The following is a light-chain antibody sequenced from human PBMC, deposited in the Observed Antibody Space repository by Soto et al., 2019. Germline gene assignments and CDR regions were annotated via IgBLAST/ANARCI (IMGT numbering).Light chain of an antibody. CDR1: QAIHSY. V-gene: IGKV1-39*01. Sequence: DIQMTQSPSSLSASVGDRVTITCRASQAIHSYLNWYQQKPGRAPNLLIFATSTLQSGVPSRFSDSGSGTDFTLTISSLQPEDFATYYCQQRETFGPGTKVDIK. J-gene: IGKJ3*01. CDR3: QQRET. CDR2: ATS.